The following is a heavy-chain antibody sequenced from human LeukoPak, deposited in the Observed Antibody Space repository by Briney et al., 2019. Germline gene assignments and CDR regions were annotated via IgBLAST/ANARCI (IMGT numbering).Heavy chain of an antibody. CDR2: ISSSSSYI. J-gene: IGHJ5*02. Sequence: GGSLRLSCAASGFTFSSYAMSWVRQAPGKGLEWVSSISSSSSYIYYADSVKGRFTISRDNAKNSLYLQMNSLRAEDTAVYYCAGSGTLKPWGQGTLVTVSS. D-gene: IGHD3-10*01. V-gene: IGHV3-21*01. CDR3: AGSGTLKP. CDR1: GFTFSSYA.